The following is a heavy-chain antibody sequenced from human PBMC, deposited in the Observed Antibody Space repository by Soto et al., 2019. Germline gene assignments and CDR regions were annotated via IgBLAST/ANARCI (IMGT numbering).Heavy chain of an antibody. D-gene: IGHD3-3*01. Sequence: ASVKVSCKASRYTFTGYYMHWVRQAPGQGLEWMGWINPNSGGTNYAQKFQGWVTMTRDTSISTAYMELSRLRSDDTAVYYCARSTYYDFWSGEKYFDYWGQGTLVTVSS. V-gene: IGHV1-2*04. CDR2: INPNSGGT. CDR1: RYTFTGYY. CDR3: ARSTYYDFWSGEKYFDY. J-gene: IGHJ4*02.